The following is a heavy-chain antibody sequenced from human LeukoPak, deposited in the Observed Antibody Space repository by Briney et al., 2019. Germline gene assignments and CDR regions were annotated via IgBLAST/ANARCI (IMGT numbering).Heavy chain of an antibody. D-gene: IGHD3-22*01. CDR1: GGSISSYY. Sequence: SETLSLTCTVSGGSISSYYWRWIRQPPGKGLEWIGYIYYSGSTNYNPSLKSRVTISVDTSKNQFSLKLSSVTAADTAVYYCARGRRWLLLRTFGEVAFDIWGQGTMVTVSS. V-gene: IGHV4-59*08. J-gene: IGHJ3*02. CDR3: ARGRRWLLLRTFGEVAFDI. CDR2: IYYSGST.